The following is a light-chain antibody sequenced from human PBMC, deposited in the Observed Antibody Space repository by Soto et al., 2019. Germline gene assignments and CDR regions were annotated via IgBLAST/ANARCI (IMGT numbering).Light chain of an antibody. CDR2: LNSDGSH. J-gene: IGLJ3*02. V-gene: IGLV4-69*01. CDR3: QTWGTGLWV. CDR1: SGHSTYA. Sequence: QLVLTQSPSASASLGASVKLTCTLSSGHSTYAIAWHQQQPEKGPRYLMKLNSDGSHSKGDGIPDRFSGSSSGAERYLTISSLQSEDEADYYCQTWGTGLWVFGGGTQLNVL.